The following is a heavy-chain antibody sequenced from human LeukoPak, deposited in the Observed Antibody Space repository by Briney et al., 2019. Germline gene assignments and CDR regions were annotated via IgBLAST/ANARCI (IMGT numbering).Heavy chain of an antibody. CDR2: IRYDGSNK. CDR1: GFTFSSYW. D-gene: IGHD2-2*01. Sequence: GGSLRLSCAASGFTFSSYWMHWVRQAPGKGLEWVAFIRYDGSNKYYADSVKGRFTISRDNSKNTLYLQMNSLRAEDTAVYYCAKPIYCSSTSCYYDAFDIWGQGTMVTVSS. J-gene: IGHJ3*02. CDR3: AKPIYCSSTSCYYDAFDI. V-gene: IGHV3-30*02.